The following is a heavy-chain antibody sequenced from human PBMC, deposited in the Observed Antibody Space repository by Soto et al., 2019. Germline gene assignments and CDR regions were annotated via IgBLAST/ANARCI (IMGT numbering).Heavy chain of an antibody. J-gene: IGHJ3*02. CDR1: GFTFSSYG. CDR2: IWYDGSNK. D-gene: IGHD6-19*01. CDR3: AREAVAHDAFDI. V-gene: IGHV3-33*01. Sequence: QVQLVESGGGVVQPGRSLRLSCAASGFTFSSYGMHWVRQAPGKGLEWVAVIWYDGSNKYYADSVKGRFTISRDNSKNTLYLQMNSLRAEDMAVYYCAREAVAHDAFDIWGQGTMVTVSS.